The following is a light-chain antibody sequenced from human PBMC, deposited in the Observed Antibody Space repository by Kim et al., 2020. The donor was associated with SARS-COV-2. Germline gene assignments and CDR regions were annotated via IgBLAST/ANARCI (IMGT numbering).Light chain of an antibody. CDR3: QQLKTSPFT. CDR1: EDISYY. V-gene: IGKV1-9*01. CDR2: GAF. J-gene: IGKJ4*01. Sequence: ASVGDRVTITCRASEDISYYLAWYRQIPGKAPDLLIYGAFNLQNGVPARFSGSGSGTDFTLTISSLQPEDFATYFCQQLKTSPFTFGGGTKVDIK.